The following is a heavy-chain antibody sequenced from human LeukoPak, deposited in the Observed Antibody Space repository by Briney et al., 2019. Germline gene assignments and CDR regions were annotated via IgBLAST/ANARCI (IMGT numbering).Heavy chain of an antibody. CDR3: AKTYSGYARYYYYYMDV. D-gene: IGHD5-12*01. CDR2: IILIFGTP. V-gene: IGHV1-69*06. J-gene: IGHJ6*03. CDR1: GGTFSRNA. Sequence: ASVKVSCKASGGTFSRNAISWVRQAPGQGLEWMGGIILIFGTPKYAQKFQGRVTITADKSTSTAYMELSSLRSGDTAVYYCAKTYSGYARYYYYYMDVWGKGTTVTVSS.